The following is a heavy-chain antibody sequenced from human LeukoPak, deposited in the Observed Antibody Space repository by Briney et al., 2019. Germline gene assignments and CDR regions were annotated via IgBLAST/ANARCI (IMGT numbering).Heavy chain of an antibody. V-gene: IGHV4-39*01. J-gene: IGHJ4*02. CDR3: ARPNNPNSSGWYVKF. D-gene: IGHD6-19*01. Sequence: LRLSCAASGFTFSSYSMNWVRQAPGKGLEWIGSIHYSGSTYYNPSLKSRVTISVDTSKNQFSLNLRSVTAADTAVYYCARPNNPNSSGWYVKFWGQGTLVTVSS. CDR2: IHYSGST. CDR1: GFTFSSYSMN.